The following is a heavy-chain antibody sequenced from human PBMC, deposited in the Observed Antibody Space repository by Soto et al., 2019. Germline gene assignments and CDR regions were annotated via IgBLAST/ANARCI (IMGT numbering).Heavy chain of an antibody. CDR1: CSSIDMSNYY. V-gene: IGHV4-39*01. CDR2: TYYNGNA. CDR3: ARHFVAVVIKGWGY. J-gene: IGHJ4*02. D-gene: IGHD3-10*01. Sequence: SETLSPTCNFACSSIDMSNYYWDWLRQPPGKGLEWIGTTYYNGNAYYNPSLRSRVSMSVDTSKNQFSLKLVSVTAADTAVYYCARHFVAVVIKGWGYWGQGTLVTVS.